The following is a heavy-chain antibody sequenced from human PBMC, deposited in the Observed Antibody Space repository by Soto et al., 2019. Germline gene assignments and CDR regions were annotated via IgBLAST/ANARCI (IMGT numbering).Heavy chain of an antibody. CDR1: GYSFTNYA. J-gene: IGHJ4*02. CDR3: ARDVYSSNWFLDV. Sequence: ASVKGSCKASGYSFTNYAMHWVRRAPGQSLEWMGFINADNGNTEYSQKFQGRVTITRDTSASTAYLELSSLRSEDTALYYWARDVYSSNWFLDVWGQGTLVTGSS. D-gene: IGHD6-13*01. CDR2: INADNGNT. V-gene: IGHV1-3*01.